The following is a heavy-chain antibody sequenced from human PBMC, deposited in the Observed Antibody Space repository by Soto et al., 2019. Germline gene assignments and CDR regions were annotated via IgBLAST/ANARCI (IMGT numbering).Heavy chain of an antibody. Sequence: QVTLKESGPTLVKPTQTLTLTCTVSGLSLRTTGVGVGWVRQPPGKALEWLALLYWDDDKRYSPCLRSRLTIAKDIFETPVVLTMRTSDTVPTATYHCVPSRSGGNSLDLYSAPAYNGLDVSGQGTTVTVSS. D-gene: IGHD2-21*02. CDR2: LYWDDDK. V-gene: IGHV2-5*02. CDR3: VPSRSGGNSLDLYSAPAYNGLDV. J-gene: IGHJ6*02. CDR1: GLSLRTTGVG.